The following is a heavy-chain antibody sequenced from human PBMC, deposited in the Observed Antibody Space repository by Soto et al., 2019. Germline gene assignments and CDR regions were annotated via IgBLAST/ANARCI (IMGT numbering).Heavy chain of an antibody. CDR1: GGSISSGDYY. D-gene: IGHD1-26*01. CDR3: ARRIVSSYFDY. V-gene: IGHV4-30-4*01. J-gene: IGHJ4*02. CDR2: IYYSGGT. Sequence: SETLSLTCTVSGGSISSGDYYWSWIRQPPGKGLEWIGYIYYSGGTYYNPSLKSRVTISVDTSKNQFSLKLSSVTAADTAVYYCARRIVSSYFDYWGQGTLVTVSS.